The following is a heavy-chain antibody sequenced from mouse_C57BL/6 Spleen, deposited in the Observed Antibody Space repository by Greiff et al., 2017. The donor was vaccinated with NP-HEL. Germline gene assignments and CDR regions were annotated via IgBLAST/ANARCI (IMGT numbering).Heavy chain of an antibody. J-gene: IGHJ4*01. CDR3: TRKVYDGYAMDY. Sequence: VQLQQSGAELVRPGASVTLSCKASGYTFTDYEMHWVKQTPVHGLEWIGAIDPETGGTAYNQKFKGKAILTADKSSSTAYMELRSLTSEDSAVYYCTRKVYDGYAMDYWGQRTSVTVSS. CDR1: GYTFTDYE. V-gene: IGHV1-15*01. CDR2: IDPETGGT. D-gene: IGHD2-3*01.